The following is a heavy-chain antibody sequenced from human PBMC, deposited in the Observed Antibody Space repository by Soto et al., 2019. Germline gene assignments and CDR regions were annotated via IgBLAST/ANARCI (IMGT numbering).Heavy chain of an antibody. D-gene: IGHD6-19*01. J-gene: IGHJ5*02. CDR1: GYTFTSYG. V-gene: IGHV1-18*01. Sequence: QVQLVQSGAEVKKPGASVKVSCKASGYTFTSYGISWLRQAPGQGLEWMGWISAYNGNTNYAQKLQGRVTMTTDTXXSTAYMELRSLRSDDTAVYYCARVSSGWYEGWFDPWGQGTLVTVSS. CDR2: ISAYNGNT. CDR3: ARVSSGWYEGWFDP.